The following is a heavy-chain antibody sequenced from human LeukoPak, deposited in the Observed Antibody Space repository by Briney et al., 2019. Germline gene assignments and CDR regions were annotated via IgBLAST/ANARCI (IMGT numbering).Heavy chain of an antibody. CDR3: ATESDILTGYKN. Sequence: PSETLSLTCAVYGGSFSGYYWSWIRQPPGKGLEWIGEINHSGSTNYNPSLKSRVTISVDTSKNQFSLKLSSVTAADTAVYYCATESDILTGYKNWGQGTLVTVSS. J-gene: IGHJ4*02. CDR1: GGSFSGYY. D-gene: IGHD3-9*01. V-gene: IGHV4-34*01. CDR2: INHSGST.